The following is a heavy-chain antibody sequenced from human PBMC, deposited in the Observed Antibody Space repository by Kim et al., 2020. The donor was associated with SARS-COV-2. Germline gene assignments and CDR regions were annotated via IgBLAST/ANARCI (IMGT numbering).Heavy chain of an antibody. CDR3: ARSGYFSSTSCWSGWGDYYYYGMDV. V-gene: IGHV3-48*03. D-gene: IGHD2-2*01. Sequence: GGSLRLSCAASGFTFSSYEMNWVRQAPGKGLEWFSYISSSGSTIYYADSVKGRFTISRDNAKNSLYLQMNSLRAEDTAVYYCARSGYFSSTSCWSGWGDYYYYGMDVWGQGTTVTVSS. J-gene: IGHJ6*02. CDR2: ISSSGSTI. CDR1: GFTFSSYE.